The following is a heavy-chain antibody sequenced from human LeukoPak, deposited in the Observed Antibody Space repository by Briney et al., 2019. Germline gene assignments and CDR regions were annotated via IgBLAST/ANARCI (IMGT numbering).Heavy chain of an antibody. V-gene: IGHV3-74*01. D-gene: IGHD3-10*01. Sequence: GSLRLSCAASGFTFSSYWMHWVRQAPGKGLVWVSRINSDGSSTSYADSVKGRFTISRDNAKNTLYLQMNSLRAEDTAVYYCARDRRRFGSSDAFDIWGQGTMVTVSS. CDR2: INSDGSST. CDR3: ARDRRRFGSSDAFDI. CDR1: GFTFSSYW. J-gene: IGHJ3*02.